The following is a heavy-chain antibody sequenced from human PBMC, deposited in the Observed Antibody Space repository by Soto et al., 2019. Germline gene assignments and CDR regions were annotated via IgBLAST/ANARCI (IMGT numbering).Heavy chain of an antibody. V-gene: IGHV1-69*01. CDR2: IIPIFGTA. CDR3: AREGYGDYGQPFDY. D-gene: IGHD4-17*01. CDR1: GGTFSSYA. Sequence: QVQLVQSGAEVKKPGSSVKVSCKASGGTFSSYAFSWVRQAPGQGLEWLGGIIPIFGTANYAQRFQGRVTITADESTTTAYMELSSLRSDDTAMYYCAREGYGDYGQPFDYWGQGTLITVSS. J-gene: IGHJ4*02.